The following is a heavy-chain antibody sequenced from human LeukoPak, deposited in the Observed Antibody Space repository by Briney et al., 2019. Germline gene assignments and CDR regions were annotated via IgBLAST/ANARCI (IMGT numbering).Heavy chain of an antibody. V-gene: IGHV1-2*02. CDR2: INPKSGGT. J-gene: IGHJ4*02. CDR3: ARVSSPGQQLARDNYFDF. Sequence: ASVKVSCKASGYTFTDYYMHWVRQAPGQGPEWMGGINPKSGGTQYAQKFQGRVTMTRDTSITTAYMELSRLRSDDTAVYYCARVSSPGQQLARDNYFDFWGQGTLVTVSS. D-gene: IGHD6-13*01. CDR1: GYTFTDYY.